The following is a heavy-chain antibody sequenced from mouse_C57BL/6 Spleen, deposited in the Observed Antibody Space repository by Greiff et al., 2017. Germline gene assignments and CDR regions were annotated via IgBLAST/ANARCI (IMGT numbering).Heavy chain of an antibody. J-gene: IGHJ4*01. CDR2: ISSGSSTI. D-gene: IGHD1-1*01. CDR3: ARNYGRAMDY. CDR1: GFTFSDYG. V-gene: IGHV5-17*01. Sequence: EVKLVESGGGLVKPGGSLKLSCAASGFTFSDYGMHWVRQAPENGLEWVAYISSGSSTIYYADTVKGRFTISRDNAKNTLFLQMTSLRSEDTAMYYCARNYGRAMDYWGQGTSVTVSS.